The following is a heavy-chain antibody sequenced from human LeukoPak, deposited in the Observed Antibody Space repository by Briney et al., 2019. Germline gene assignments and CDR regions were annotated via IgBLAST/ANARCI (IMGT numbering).Heavy chain of an antibody. Sequence: ASVKVSCKASGYTFTSYGISWVREAPGQGLEWMGWISAYNGNTNYAQKLQGRVTMTTDTSTSIAYMELRSLRSDDTAVYYCARVAYYDFWSGYYSPLGGVEYYYYMDVWGKGTTVTVSS. CDR2: ISAYNGNT. J-gene: IGHJ6*03. CDR3: ARVAYYDFWSGYYSPLGGVEYYYYMDV. D-gene: IGHD3-3*01. V-gene: IGHV1-18*01. CDR1: GYTFTSYG.